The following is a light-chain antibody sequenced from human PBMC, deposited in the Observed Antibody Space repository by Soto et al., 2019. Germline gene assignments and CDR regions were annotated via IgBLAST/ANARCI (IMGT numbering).Light chain of an antibody. CDR2: DVS. Sequence: QSALTQPASVSGSPGQSITISCTGTSSDATDCNYVSWFQQHPGKAPKRIIYDVSNRPSGVSNRFSVSKSANTASLTISGLQAEDEADYYCSSYSTSSTPYVFGTGTKLTVL. J-gene: IGLJ1*01. V-gene: IGLV2-14*03. CDR1: SSDATDCNY. CDR3: SSYSTSSTPYV.